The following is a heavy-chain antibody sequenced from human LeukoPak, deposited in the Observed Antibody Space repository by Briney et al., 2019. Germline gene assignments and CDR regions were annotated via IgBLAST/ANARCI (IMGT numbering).Heavy chain of an antibody. Sequence: GASVKVSCKASGYTFTSYYMHWVRQAPGQGLEWMGIIDPSDGSTTYPQKFQGRVTMTRDTSTSTVYMDLTSLRSDDTAVYYCARRGYSYGHGIGVEDYYYYYYMDVWGKGTTVTISS. J-gene: IGHJ6*03. CDR2: IDPSDGST. V-gene: IGHV1-46*01. CDR3: ARRGYSYGHGIGVEDYYYYYYMDV. CDR1: GYTFTSYY. D-gene: IGHD5-18*01.